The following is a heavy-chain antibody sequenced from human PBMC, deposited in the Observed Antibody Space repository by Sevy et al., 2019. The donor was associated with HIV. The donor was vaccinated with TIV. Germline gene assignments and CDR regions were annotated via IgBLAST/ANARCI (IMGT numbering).Heavy chain of an antibody. CDR1: GGSFSGYY. CDR3: ARTDCTNGVCYKAFDY. D-gene: IGHD2-8*01. CDR2: INHSGST. V-gene: IGHV4-34*01. Sequence: SETLSLTCAAYGGSFSGYYWSWIRQPPGKGLEWIGEINHSGSTNYNPSFKSRVTISVDTSKNQFSLKLSSVTAADTAVYYCARTDCTNGVCYKAFDYWGQGTLVTVSS. J-gene: IGHJ4*02.